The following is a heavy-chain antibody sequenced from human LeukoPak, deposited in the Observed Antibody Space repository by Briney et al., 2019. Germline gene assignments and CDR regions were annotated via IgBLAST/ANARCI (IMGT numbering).Heavy chain of an antibody. CDR2: INPDTGGT. D-gene: IGHD2-2*01. Sequence: ASVKVSCKASGYTFTGYYIHWVRQAPGQGPEWMGWINPDTGGTNYAQKFQGRVTMTRDTSISTAYMELSRLRSDYTAMHYCAIDRGWHCSSTSCYGPFDYWGQGTLVTVSS. CDR1: GYTFTGYY. CDR3: AIDRGWHCSSTSCYGPFDY. V-gene: IGHV1-2*02. J-gene: IGHJ4*02.